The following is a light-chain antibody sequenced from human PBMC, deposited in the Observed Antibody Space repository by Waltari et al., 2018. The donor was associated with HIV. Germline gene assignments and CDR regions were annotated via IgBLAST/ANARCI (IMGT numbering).Light chain of an antibody. J-gene: IGKJ2*01. CDR2: GAS. CDR3: QQYSISPYT. V-gene: IGKV3-20*01. CDR1: QTISSSY. Sequence: EIVLTQSPGTLSLSPGERATLSCRASQTISSSYLAWYQQKPGQTPSLLIYGASSRATGIPDRFSGSGSGTDFTLTISRLEPEDFAVYYCQQYSISPYTFGQGTKLEIK.